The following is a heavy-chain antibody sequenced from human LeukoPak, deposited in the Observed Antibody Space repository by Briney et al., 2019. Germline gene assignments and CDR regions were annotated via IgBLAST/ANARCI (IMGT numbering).Heavy chain of an antibody. CDR3: ARELWDIVVVVAATRGAFDI. CDR2: INPIFGTA. J-gene: IGHJ3*02. D-gene: IGHD2-15*01. Sequence: SVKVSCKASGGTFSSYAISWVRQAPGQGLEWMGGINPIFGTANYAQKFQGRVTITADESTSTAYMELSSLRSEDTAVYYCARELWDIVVVVAATRGAFDIWGQGTMVTVSS. V-gene: IGHV1-69*13. CDR1: GGTFSSYA.